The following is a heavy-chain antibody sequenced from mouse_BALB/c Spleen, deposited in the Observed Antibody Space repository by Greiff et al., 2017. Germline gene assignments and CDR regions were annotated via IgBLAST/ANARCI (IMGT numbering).Heavy chain of an antibody. J-gene: IGHJ2*01. CDR2: ISSGGSYT. Sequence: EVQLVESGGDLVKPGGSLKLSCAASGFTLSSYGMSWVRQTPDKRLEWVATISSGGSYTYYPDSVKGRFTISRDNAKNTLYLQMSSLKSEDTAMYYCARQGDSSGYYFDYWGQGTTLTVSS. CDR1: GFTLSSYG. V-gene: IGHV5-6*01. CDR3: ARQGDSSGYYFDY. D-gene: IGHD3-2*01.